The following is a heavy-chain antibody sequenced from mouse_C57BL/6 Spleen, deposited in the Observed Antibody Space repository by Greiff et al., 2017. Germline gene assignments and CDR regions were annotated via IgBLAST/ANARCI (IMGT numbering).Heavy chain of an antibody. D-gene: IGHD2-1*01. CDR2: ISSGSSTI. CDR1: GFTFSDYG. V-gene: IGHV5-17*01. J-gene: IGHJ2*01. Sequence: EVKLVESGGGLVKPGGSLKLSCAASGFTFSDYGMHWVRQAPEKGLEWVAYISSGSSTIYYADTVKGRFTISRDNAKNTLFLQMTSLRSEDTAMYYSARGPYGNYDFWGQGTTLTVSS. CDR3: ARGPYGNYDF.